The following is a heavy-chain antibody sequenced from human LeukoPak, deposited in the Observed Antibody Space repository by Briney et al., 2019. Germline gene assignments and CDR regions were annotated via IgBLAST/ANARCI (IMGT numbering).Heavy chain of an antibody. D-gene: IGHD2-15*01. CDR2: ISSSSSYI. V-gene: IGHV3-21*01. J-gene: IGHJ6*02. CDR3: ARCLGSYYGMDV. CDR1: GFTFSSYS. Sequence: PGGSLRLSCVASGFTFSSYSMNWVRQAPGKGLEWVSSISSSSSYIYYADSVKGRFTISRDNAKNSLYLQMNSLRAEDTAVYYCARCLGSYYGMDVWGQGTTVTVSS.